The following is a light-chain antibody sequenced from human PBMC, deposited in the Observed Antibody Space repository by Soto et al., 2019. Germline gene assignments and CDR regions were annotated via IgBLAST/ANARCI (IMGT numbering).Light chain of an antibody. Sequence: QSALTQPASVSGSPGQSITISCTGTSRDVGAYNRVSWYQQHSGKAPKLMIYEVSNRPSGVSNRFSGSKSGNTASLTISGLQAEDEADYYCLSYTTSSSYVFGTGTKLTVL. CDR3: LSYTTSSSYV. CDR1: SRDVGAYNR. CDR2: EVS. V-gene: IGLV2-14*01. J-gene: IGLJ1*01.